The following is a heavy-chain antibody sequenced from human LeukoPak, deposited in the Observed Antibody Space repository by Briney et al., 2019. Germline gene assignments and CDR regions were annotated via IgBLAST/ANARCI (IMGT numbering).Heavy chain of an antibody. Sequence: ASVKVSCKASGYTFTSYYMHWVRQAPGQGLEWMGIINPSGGTTSYAQKLQGRVTMTRDMSTSTVYMELSSLRSEDTAVYYCARGNYDFWSGYFTEGHNWFDPWGQGTLVTVSS. CDR1: GYTFTSYY. D-gene: IGHD3-3*01. CDR2: INPSGGTT. J-gene: IGHJ5*02. V-gene: IGHV1-46*01. CDR3: ARGNYDFWSGYFTEGHNWFDP.